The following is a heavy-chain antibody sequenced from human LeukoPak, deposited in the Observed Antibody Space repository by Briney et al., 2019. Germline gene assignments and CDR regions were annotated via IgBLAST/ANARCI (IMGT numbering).Heavy chain of an antibody. J-gene: IGHJ3*02. V-gene: IGHV4-59*10. D-gene: IGHD4-17*01. Sequence: NPSETLSLTCAVYGGSFSGYYWSWIRQPAGKGLEWIGRIYTSGSTNYNPSLKSRVTISVDTSKNQFSLKLSSVTAADTAVYYCASPGGDYDAFDIWGQGTMVTVSS. CDR3: ASPGGDYDAFDI. CDR1: GGSFSGYY. CDR2: IYTSGST.